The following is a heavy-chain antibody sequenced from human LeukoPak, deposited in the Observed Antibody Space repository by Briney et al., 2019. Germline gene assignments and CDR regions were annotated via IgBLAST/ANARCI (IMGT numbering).Heavy chain of an antibody. D-gene: IGHD4-17*01. Sequence: SSETLSLTCTVSGGSTSSYYWSWIRQPAGKGLEWIGRIHTSGSTNYNPSLKSRVTMSVDTSKNQFSLKLTSVTAADTAVYYCARAGDYGDYVGWFDPWGQGTLVTVSS. V-gene: IGHV4-4*07. CDR3: ARAGDYGDYVGWFDP. CDR1: GGSTSSYY. J-gene: IGHJ5*02. CDR2: IHTSGST.